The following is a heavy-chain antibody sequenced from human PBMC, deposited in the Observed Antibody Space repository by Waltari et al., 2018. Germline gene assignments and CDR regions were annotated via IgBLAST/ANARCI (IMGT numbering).Heavy chain of an antibody. CDR1: RDAVTEHY. CDR3: AREYCGGDCRLFDY. J-gene: IGHJ4*02. V-gene: IGHV1-2*02. D-gene: IGHD2-21*02. Sequence: LVQSGAEVMKPGASVQVSCKASRDAVTEHYIHWVPQAPGQGLEWMGGVNPNGGGTNYAQRLAGRITVTWDTSISTAYMECSRLTSGDTAVYFWAREYCGGDCRLFDYWGQGTLVTVSS. CDR2: VNPNGGGT.